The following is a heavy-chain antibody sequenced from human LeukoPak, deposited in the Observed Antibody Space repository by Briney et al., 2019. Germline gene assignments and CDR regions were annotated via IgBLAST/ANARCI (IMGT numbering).Heavy chain of an antibody. J-gene: IGHJ3*02. CDR1: GGSFSGYY. CDR2: INHSGST. CDR3: ARDRPPYYYDSSGNPGAFDI. D-gene: IGHD3-22*01. Sequence: SETLSLTCAVYGGSFSGYYWSWIRQPPGKGLEWIGEINHSGSTNYNPSLKSRVTISVDTSKNQFSLKLSSVTAADTAVYYCARDRPPYYYDSSGNPGAFDIWGQGTMVTVSS. V-gene: IGHV4-34*01.